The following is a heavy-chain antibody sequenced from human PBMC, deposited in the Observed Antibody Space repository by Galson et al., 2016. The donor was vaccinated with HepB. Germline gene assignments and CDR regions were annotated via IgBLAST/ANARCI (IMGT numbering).Heavy chain of an antibody. V-gene: IGHV2-5*05. CDR3: AHSTPLTGDGDYAAYYYFDY. CDR1: GFSLSTSRVG. CDR2: IFWDDDK. J-gene: IGHJ4*02. D-gene: IGHD4-17*01. Sequence: PALVKPTQTLTLTCTFSGFSLSTSRVGVGWIRQPPGKALEWLALIFWDDDKGYGPSLKSSLTLTKDTSRNQVVLTMTNMGPVDTATYYCAHSTPLTGDGDYAAYYYFDYWGQGALVTVSS.